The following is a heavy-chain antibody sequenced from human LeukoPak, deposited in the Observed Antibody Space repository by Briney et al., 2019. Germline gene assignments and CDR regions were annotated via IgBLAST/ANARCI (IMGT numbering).Heavy chain of an antibody. V-gene: IGHV3-74*01. CDR3: ARDRNTGSSFENLFEY. J-gene: IGHJ4*02. CDR2: IMTDGIST. D-gene: IGHD1-26*01. Sequence: GGSLRLSCAASGFTFSSYWMHWVRQAPGKGLVWVSRIMTDGISTSYGDSVKGRFTISRDNAKKTLYLQMNSLRAEDTSVYYCARDRNTGSSFENLFEYWGQGSLVTVSP. CDR1: GFTFSSYW.